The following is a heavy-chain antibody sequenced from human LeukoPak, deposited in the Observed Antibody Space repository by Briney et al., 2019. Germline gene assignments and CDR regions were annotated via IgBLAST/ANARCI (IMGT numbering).Heavy chain of an antibody. J-gene: IGHJ4*02. CDR3: ARPALTTGTWAVHY. CDR1: GFSFTSYW. D-gene: IGHD1-1*01. CDR2: IYPGDSDT. Sequence: GESLKISCKGSGFSFTSYWIGWVRQMPGKGLEWMGTIYPGDSDTRYSPSFQGQVTISADKSISTAYLQWSSLKASDTAMYYCARPALTTGTWAVHYWGQGTLVTVSS. V-gene: IGHV5-51*01.